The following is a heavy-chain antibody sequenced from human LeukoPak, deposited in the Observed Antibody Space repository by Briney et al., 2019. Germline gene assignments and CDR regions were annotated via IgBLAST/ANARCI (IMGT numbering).Heavy chain of an antibody. Sequence: GGSLRLSCAAAGITFDSYAMSWVRQAPGKGLEWISVISGSGGRTSYADSVKGRFIISRNNSKNTLHLQMHSLRAEDTAVYYCVKEKLAYCGGDCFGEYFQDWGQGTLVTVSS. CDR1: GITFDSYA. D-gene: IGHD2-21*02. CDR3: VKEKLAYCGGDCFGEYFQD. V-gene: IGHV3-23*01. J-gene: IGHJ1*01. CDR2: ISGSGGRT.